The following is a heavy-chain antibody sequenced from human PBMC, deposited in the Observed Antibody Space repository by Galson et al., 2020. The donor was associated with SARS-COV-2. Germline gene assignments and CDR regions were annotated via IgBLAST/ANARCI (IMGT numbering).Heavy chain of an antibody. D-gene: IGHD1-26*01. V-gene: IGHV3-9*01. CDR3: ARRPGLMGFCPTTWPRYFDL. CDR2: ISWDSVGV. Sequence: GGSLRLSCAASGFSFDNYAMHWVRQPPGKGLEWVSGISWDSVGVAYAGSLRGRFTISRDNAKNSLYLQMNSLRPDDTAFYFCARRPGLMGFCPTTWPRYFDLWGRGTLVTVSS. CDR1: GFSFDNYA. J-gene: IGHJ2*01.